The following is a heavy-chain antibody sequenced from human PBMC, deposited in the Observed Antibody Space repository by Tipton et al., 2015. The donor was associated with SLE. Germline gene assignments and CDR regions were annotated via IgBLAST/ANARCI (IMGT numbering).Heavy chain of an antibody. D-gene: IGHD3-3*01. CDR1: GGSISSYY. V-gene: IGHV4-59*01. Sequence: TLSLTCTVSGGSISSYYWSWIRQPPGKGLEWIGYIYYSGSTNYNPSLKSRVTISVDTSKNQFSLKLSSVTAADTAVYYCARDGSGYYLNWFDPWGQGTLVTVSS. J-gene: IGHJ5*02. CDR3: ARDGSGYYLNWFDP. CDR2: IYYSGST.